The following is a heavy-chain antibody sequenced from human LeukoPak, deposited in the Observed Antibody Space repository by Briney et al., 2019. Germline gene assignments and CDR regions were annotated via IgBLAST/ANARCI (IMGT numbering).Heavy chain of an antibody. V-gene: IGHV1-69*13. CDR3: ARDAYGYYYYYYMDV. CDR1: GGTFSSYA. CDR2: IIPIFGTA. Sequence: SVKVSCKASGGTFSSYAISWVRQAPGQGLEWMGGIIPIFGTANYAQKFQGRVTITADESTSTAYVELSSLRSEDTAVYYCARDAYGYYYYYYMDVWGKGTTVTVSS. D-gene: IGHD3-10*01. J-gene: IGHJ6*03.